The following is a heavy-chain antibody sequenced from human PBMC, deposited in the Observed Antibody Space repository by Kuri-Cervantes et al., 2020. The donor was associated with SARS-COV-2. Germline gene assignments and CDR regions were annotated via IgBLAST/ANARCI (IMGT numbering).Heavy chain of an antibody. Sequence: GESLKISCAASGFTVSSNYKSWVRQAPGEGLEWVSYISSSGSTIYYADSVKGRFTISRDNAKNSLYLQMNSLRAEDTAVYYCARDLSYMDVWGKGTTVTVSS. CDR3: ARDLSYMDV. D-gene: IGHD2/OR15-2a*01. V-gene: IGHV3-11*04. CDR2: ISSSGSTI. J-gene: IGHJ6*03. CDR1: GFTVSSNY.